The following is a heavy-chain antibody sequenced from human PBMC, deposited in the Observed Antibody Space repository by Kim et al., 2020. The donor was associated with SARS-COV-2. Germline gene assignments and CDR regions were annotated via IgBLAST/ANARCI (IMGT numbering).Heavy chain of an antibody. CDR1: GFTFTTSG. V-gene: IGHV3-74*01. J-gene: IGHJ1*01. CDR2: INGDGTTR. Sequence: GGSLRLSCAVSGFTFTTSGMHWVRQAPGKGLVWVSRINGDGTTRNYADSVKGRFTISRDNAKNTLYLQMNSLRVEDTALYYCARGSGKHGDWGYWGQGT. CDR3: ARGSGKHGDWGY. D-gene: IGHD1-26*01.